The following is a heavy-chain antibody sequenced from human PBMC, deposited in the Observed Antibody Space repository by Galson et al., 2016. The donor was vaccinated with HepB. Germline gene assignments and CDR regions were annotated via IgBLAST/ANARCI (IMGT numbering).Heavy chain of an antibody. D-gene: IGHD6-19*01. CDR2: INQDGSEK. CDR1: GFTFSHYW. V-gene: IGHV3-7*01. Sequence: SLRLSCAASGFTFSHYWMNWVRQAPGKGLEWVAIINQDGSEKYSVDSLKGRFTISRDNAKNSLYLQMNSLRAEDTAVYYCAMGNSGWPDPWGQGTLVTVSS. CDR3: AMGNSGWPDP. J-gene: IGHJ5*02.